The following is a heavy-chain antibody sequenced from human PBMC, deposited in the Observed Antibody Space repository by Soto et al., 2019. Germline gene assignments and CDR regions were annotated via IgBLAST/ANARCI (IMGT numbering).Heavy chain of an antibody. CDR1: GGTFNSFS. CDR2: IITMSGRP. J-gene: IGHJ5*02. CDR3: TRRGRQSANWFDP. Sequence: QVQLVQSGAEVKTPGSSVKVSCKASGGTFNSFSIDWVRQAPGQGLEWMGGIITMSGRPNYAQRFQGRVTFSADKSTNSVYMELNRLTHEDTAVYYCTRRGRQSANWFDPWGQGTLVTVSS. V-gene: IGHV1-69*06.